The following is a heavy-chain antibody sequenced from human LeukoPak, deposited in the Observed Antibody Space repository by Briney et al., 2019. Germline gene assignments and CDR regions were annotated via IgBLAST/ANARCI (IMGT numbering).Heavy chain of an antibody. Sequence: SETLSLTCTVSAGSISSSSYYWCLIRQPPGKGLEWIGSIYYSGSPYYNPSLKSRVTISVDTSKNQFSLKLTSVTAADTAMYVCVSVGMYLFDHWGQGALVTVSS. D-gene: IGHD1-26*01. CDR3: VSVGMYLFDH. V-gene: IGHV4-39*01. CDR1: AGSISSSSYY. CDR2: IYYSGSP. J-gene: IGHJ4*02.